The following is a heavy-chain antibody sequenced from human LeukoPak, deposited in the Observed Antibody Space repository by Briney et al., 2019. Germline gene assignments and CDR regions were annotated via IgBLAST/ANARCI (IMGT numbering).Heavy chain of an antibody. CDR2: IYHSGST. V-gene: IGHV4-30-2*01. CDR1: GASISSGGYY. Sequence: PSQTLSLTCTISGASISSGGYYWSWIRQPPGKGLEWIAYIYHSGSTYYNPSLKSRVTISVDRSKNQFSLKLSSVTAADTAVYYCARGYQYYYYMDFWGKGTTVTVSS. D-gene: IGHD2-2*01. J-gene: IGHJ6*03. CDR3: ARGYQYYYYMDF.